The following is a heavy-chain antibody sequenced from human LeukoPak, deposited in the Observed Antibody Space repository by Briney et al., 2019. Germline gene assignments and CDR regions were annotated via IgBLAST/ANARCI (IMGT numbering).Heavy chain of an antibody. Sequence: PGGSLRLSCAASGFTFSSYEMNWVRQAPGKGLEWVSYISSSGSTIYYADSVKGRFTISRDNAKSSLYLQMNSLRAEDTAVYYCAREGYGDYGYYFDYWGQGTLVTVSS. D-gene: IGHD4-17*01. CDR2: ISSSGSTI. V-gene: IGHV3-48*03. CDR3: AREGYGDYGYYFDY. CDR1: GFTFSSYE. J-gene: IGHJ4*02.